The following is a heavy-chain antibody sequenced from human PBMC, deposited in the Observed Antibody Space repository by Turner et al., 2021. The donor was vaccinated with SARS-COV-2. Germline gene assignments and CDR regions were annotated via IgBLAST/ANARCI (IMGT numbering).Heavy chain of an antibody. Sequence: EVQLVESGGGLVKPGGSLRHSCAASGFTFSSCSMNWVRQAPGKGLEWVSSISSRISYIYYADSVKSRFTISRDNAKNSLYLQMNSLRAEDTAVYYCARDYYDFWSGKSFKHASFDYWGQGTLVTVSS. CDR3: ARDYYDFWSGKSFKHASFDY. V-gene: IGHV3-21*01. D-gene: IGHD3-3*01. J-gene: IGHJ4*02. CDR1: GFTFSSCS. CDR2: ISSRISYI.